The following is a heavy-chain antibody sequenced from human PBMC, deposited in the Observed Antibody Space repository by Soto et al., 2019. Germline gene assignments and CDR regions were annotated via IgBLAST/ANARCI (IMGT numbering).Heavy chain of an antibody. V-gene: IGHV3-30*18. CDR2: VSYDGSNK. CDR3: AKDTYYYSTTGYYIVHN. CDR1: GFTFSSYG. D-gene: IGHD3-22*01. Sequence: QVQLVESGGGVVQPGRSLRLSCEASGFTFSSYGMHWVRQAPGKGLEWVAVVSYDGSNKNYADSVKGRFTISIHNSKNRLYLQMKSLRAEDTAVYYCAKDTYYYSTTGYYIVHNWGQGTLVTVSS. J-gene: IGHJ4*02.